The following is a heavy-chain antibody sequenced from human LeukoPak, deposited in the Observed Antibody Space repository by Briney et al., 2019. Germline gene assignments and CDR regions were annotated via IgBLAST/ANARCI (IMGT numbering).Heavy chain of an antibody. Sequence: PSETLSLTCTVSGGSISSGDYYWSWIRQPPGKGLEWIGYIYYSGSTYYNPSLKSRVTISIQTSKNQFSLKLTSVTAADTAVYYCAGDYGDLLTGIRFDTWGQGTLVTVSS. CDR3: AGDYGDLLTGIRFDT. D-gene: IGHD4-17*01. V-gene: IGHV4-30-4*01. CDR2: IYYSGST. CDR1: GGSISSGDYY. J-gene: IGHJ5*02.